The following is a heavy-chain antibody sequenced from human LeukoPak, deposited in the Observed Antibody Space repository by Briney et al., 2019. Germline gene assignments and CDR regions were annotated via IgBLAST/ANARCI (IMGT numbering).Heavy chain of an antibody. CDR1: GLPVSRNY. CDR3: AREALTSTWLPYGMDV. CDR2: IYSDARAST. D-gene: IGHD6-13*01. Sequence: GGSLRLACAASGLPVSRNYMGWVRQAPGKGLDWVSVIYSDARASTYYADSVRGRFTISRDNSKNMVFLQMNSLRAEDTAVYYCAREALTSTWLPYGMDVGGEGTTGTVS. V-gene: IGHV3-53*01. J-gene: IGHJ6*02.